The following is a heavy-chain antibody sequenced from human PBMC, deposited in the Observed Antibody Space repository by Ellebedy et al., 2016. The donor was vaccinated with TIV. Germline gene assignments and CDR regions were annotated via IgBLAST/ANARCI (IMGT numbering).Heavy chain of an antibody. CDR3: VRGSRGAFDI. CDR2: TYYRSKWYN. J-gene: IGHJ3*02. V-gene: IGHV6-1*01. CDR1: GDSVSNNGVT. Sequence: MPSETLSLTCAISGDSVSNNGVTWNWIRQSPSRGLEWLGRTYYRSKWYNEYAVSVKSRITINPDTSKNQFSLQLNSLTPEDQALYYCVRGSRGAFDIWGQGTMVTVSS.